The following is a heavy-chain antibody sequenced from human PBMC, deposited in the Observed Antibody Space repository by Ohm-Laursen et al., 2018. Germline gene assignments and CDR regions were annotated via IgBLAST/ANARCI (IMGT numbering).Heavy chain of an antibody. J-gene: IGHJ6*02. CDR1: GFTFDDYA. CDR2: ITWNSGII. D-gene: IGHD2-2*01. CDR3: AKANCSSNSCYGNHYYGMDV. Sequence: SLRLSCSASGFTFDDYAMHWVRQAPGKGLEWVSGITWNSGIIGYADSVKGRFTISRDNAKNSLYLQMNSLRAEDTALYYCAKANCSSNSCYGNHYYGMDVWGQGTTVTVSS. V-gene: IGHV3-9*01.